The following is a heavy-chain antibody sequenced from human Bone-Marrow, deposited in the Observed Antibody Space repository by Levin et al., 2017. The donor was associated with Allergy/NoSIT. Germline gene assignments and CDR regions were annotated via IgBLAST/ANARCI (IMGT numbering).Heavy chain of an antibody. CDR1: GYTFTSYG. J-gene: IGHJ4*02. CDR2: ISAYNGNT. V-gene: IGHV1-18*01. Sequence: ASVKVSCKASGYTFTSYGISWVRQAPGQGLEWMGWISAYNGNTNYAQKLQGRVTMTTDTSTSTAYMELRSLRSDDTAVYYCARARLNNYDFWSGYVDYWGQGTLVTVSS. D-gene: IGHD3-3*01. CDR3: ARARLNNYDFWSGYVDY.